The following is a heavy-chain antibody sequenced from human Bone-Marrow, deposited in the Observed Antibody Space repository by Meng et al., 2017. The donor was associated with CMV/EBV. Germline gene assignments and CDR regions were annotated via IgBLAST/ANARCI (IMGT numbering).Heavy chain of an antibody. CDR3: ARGLEDAGYYIPY. V-gene: IGHV3-33*01. J-gene: IGHJ4*02. CDR2: ISYDGSNK. CDR1: GFTFSGYG. D-gene: IGHD1-1*01. Sequence: GESLKISCAASGFTFSGYGMHWVRQAPGKGLEWVALISYDGSNKYYADSVQGRFTISRDNSKNTLYLQMNSLRAEDTAVYYCARGLEDAGYYIPYWGQGTLVTVSS.